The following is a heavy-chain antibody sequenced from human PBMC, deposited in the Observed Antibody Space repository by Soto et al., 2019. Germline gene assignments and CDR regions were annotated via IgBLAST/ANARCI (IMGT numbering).Heavy chain of an antibody. D-gene: IGHD3-16*01. Sequence: SETLSLTCTVSGGSISSYYWSWIRQPPGKGLEWIGYIYYSGSTNYNPSLKSRVTISVDTSKNQFSLKLSSVTAADTAVYYCAKDLTTFMHLTVGRDYWGQGTLVTVSS. CDR2: IYYSGST. V-gene: IGHV4-59*01. CDR3: AKDLTTFMHLTVGRDY. J-gene: IGHJ4*02. CDR1: GGSISSYY.